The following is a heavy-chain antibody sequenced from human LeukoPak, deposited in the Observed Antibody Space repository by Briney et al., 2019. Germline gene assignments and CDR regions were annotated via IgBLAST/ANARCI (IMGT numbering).Heavy chain of an antibody. CDR3: AKDYVSSYLYYFDY. V-gene: IGHV3-30*18. D-gene: IGHD3-16*01. CDR2: ISYDGSYK. CDR1: GFTFSSYG. J-gene: IGHJ4*02. Sequence: GGSLRLSCAASGFTFSSYGMHWVRQAPGKGLEWVAVISYDGSYKYYADSVKGRFTISRDNAKNSLYLQMNSLRAEDTALYYCAKDYVSSYLYYFDYWGQGTLVTVSS.